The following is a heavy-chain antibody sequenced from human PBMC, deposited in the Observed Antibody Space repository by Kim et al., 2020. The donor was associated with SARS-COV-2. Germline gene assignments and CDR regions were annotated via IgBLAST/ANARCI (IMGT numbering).Heavy chain of an antibody. D-gene: IGHD1-7*01. Sequence: GVSLRLSCVASGFTFSDSPMHCVRQACGKGLEWVGCMRSRLNRYPRGYGEPVKGRITSSRDDSNNTAYLQMNSLKIEDTSIYDCTRIPGTTLACLDAFGV. V-gene: IGHV3-73*01. CDR3: TRIPGTTLACLDAFGV. CDR1: GFTFSDSP. CDR2: MRSRLNRYPR. J-gene: IGHJ3*01.